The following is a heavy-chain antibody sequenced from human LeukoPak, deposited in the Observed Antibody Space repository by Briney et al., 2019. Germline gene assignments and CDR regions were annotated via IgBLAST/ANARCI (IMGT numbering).Heavy chain of an antibody. CDR3: AKYGNYDYYFYFYYMDV. J-gene: IGHJ6*03. D-gene: IGHD4-11*01. CDR2: ISWDGGST. Sequence: GGSLRLSCAASGFTFDDYTMHWVRQAPGKRLEWVSLISWDGGSTYYADSVRGRFTISRDNSKNSLYLQMNSLRTEDTALYYCAKYGNYDYYFYFYYMDVWGNGTTVTVSS. CDR1: GFTFDDYT. V-gene: IGHV3-43*01.